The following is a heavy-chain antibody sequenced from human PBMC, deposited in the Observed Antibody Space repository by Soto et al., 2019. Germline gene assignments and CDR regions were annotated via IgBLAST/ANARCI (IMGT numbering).Heavy chain of an antibody. V-gene: IGHV3-23*01. CDR1: GFTFSSYA. D-gene: IGHD3-10*01. J-gene: IGHJ4*02. CDR3: AKLGEYYGSGSYQINPDY. Sequence: GGSLRLSCAASGFTFSSYAMSWVRQAPGKGLEWVSAISGSGGSTYYADSVKGRFTISRDNSKNTLYLQMNSLRAEDTAVYYCAKLGEYYGSGSYQINPDYWGQGTLVTVSS. CDR2: ISGSGGST.